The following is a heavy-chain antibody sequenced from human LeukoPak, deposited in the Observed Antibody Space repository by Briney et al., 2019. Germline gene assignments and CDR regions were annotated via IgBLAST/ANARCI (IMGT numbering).Heavy chain of an antibody. Sequence: GASVKVSCKASGYXFTSYYMHWVRQAPGQGLEWMGIINPSGGSTSYAQKFQGRVTMTRDTSTSTVYMELSSLRSEDTAVYYCARAETHDYGDYEGFDYWGQGTLVTVSS. CDR3: ARAETHDYGDYEGFDY. D-gene: IGHD4-17*01. CDR2: INPSGGST. J-gene: IGHJ4*02. V-gene: IGHV1-46*01. CDR1: GYXFTSYY.